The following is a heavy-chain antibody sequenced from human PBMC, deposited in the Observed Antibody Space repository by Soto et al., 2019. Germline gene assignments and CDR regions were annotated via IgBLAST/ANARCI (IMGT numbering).Heavy chain of an antibody. D-gene: IGHD6-19*01. CDR3: ARERTVAGTDY. J-gene: IGHJ4*02. CDR1: GYTFTSYD. CDR2: MNPNSGNT. Sequence: QVQLVQSGAEVKKPGASVKVSCKASGYTFTSYDINWVRQATGQGLEWMGWMNPNSGNTGYAQKFQGRVTMTRNTSIMTVYMDLISLRSEDTAVYYCARERTVAGTDYWGQGTLVTVSS. V-gene: IGHV1-8*01.